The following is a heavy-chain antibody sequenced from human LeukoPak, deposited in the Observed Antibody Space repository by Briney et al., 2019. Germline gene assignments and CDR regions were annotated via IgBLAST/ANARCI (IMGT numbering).Heavy chain of an antibody. CDR1: GGSISSGSYY. CDR2: IYYSGST. Sequence: SETLSLTCTVSGGSISSGSYYWSWIRQPPGKGLEWIAYIYYSGSTNYNPSLKSRVTISVDTSKNQFSLKLSSVTAADTAVYYCARDRSYLYYMDVWGKGTTVTVSS. CDR3: ARDRSYLYYMDV. V-gene: IGHV4-61*01. D-gene: IGHD3-10*01. J-gene: IGHJ6*03.